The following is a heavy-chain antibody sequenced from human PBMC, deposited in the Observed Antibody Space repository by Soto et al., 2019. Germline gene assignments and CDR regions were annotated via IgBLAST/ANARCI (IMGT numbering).Heavy chain of an antibody. CDR2: IYYSGST. V-gene: IGHV4-31*03. CDR1: GGSISSGGYY. CDR3: ARDSSGYYYFDY. J-gene: IGHJ4*02. D-gene: IGHD3-22*01. Sequence: QVQLQESGPGLVKPSQTLSLTCTVSGGSISSGGYYWSWIRQHLGKGLEWIGYIYYSGSTYYNPSLKSRVTISVDTSKNQFSLKLSSVTAADTAVYYCARDSSGYYYFDYWGQGTLVTVSS.